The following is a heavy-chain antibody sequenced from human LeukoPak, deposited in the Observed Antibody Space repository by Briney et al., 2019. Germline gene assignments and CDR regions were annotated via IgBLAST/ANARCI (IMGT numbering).Heavy chain of an antibody. D-gene: IGHD3-10*01. Sequence: WETLSLTCTASGGSISSYYWSWIRQPPGKGLEWIGYIYYSGSTNYNPYLKSRVTISVDTSKNQFSLKLSSVTAADTAVYYCARLDYYGSGIDYWGQGTLVTVSS. CDR2: IYYSGST. CDR3: ARLDYYGSGIDY. J-gene: IGHJ4*02. V-gene: IGHV4-59*08. CDR1: GGSISSYY.